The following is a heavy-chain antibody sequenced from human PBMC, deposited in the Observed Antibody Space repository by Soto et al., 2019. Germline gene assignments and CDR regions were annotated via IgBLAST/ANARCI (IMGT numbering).Heavy chain of an antibody. CDR1: GFTFSSYS. D-gene: IGHD4-17*01. V-gene: IGHV3-48*01. Sequence: EVQLVESGGGLVQPGGSLRLSYAASGFTFSSYSMNWVRQAPGKGLEWVSYISSSSSTIYYADSVKGRFTISRDNAKNSLYLQMNSLRAEDTAVYYWARDLHYGLFDYWGQGTLVTVSS. J-gene: IGHJ4*02. CDR2: ISSSSSTI. CDR3: ARDLHYGLFDY.